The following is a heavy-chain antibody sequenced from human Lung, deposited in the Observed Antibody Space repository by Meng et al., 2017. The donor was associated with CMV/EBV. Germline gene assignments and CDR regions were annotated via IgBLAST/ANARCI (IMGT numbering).Heavy chain of an antibody. CDR3: ARRLPYYGMDV. CDR1: GFIFSAYE. Sequence: LTCAASGFIFSAYEIIWVRQAPGKGLEWVSYIHARGHIVHYADFVNGRFTISRDSAKNSVDLQMSSLRVEDTAVYYCARRLPYYGMDVWGQGTTVTVSS. V-gene: IGHV3-48*03. CDR2: IHARGHIV. J-gene: IGHJ6*02.